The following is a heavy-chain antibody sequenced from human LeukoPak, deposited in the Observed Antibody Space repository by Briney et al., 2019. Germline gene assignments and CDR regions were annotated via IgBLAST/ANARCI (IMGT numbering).Heavy chain of an antibody. Sequence: ASVKVSCKASGYTFTDFYMHWERQGPGQGLGWMGWINPKSGAANYAQKFQGRVTMTRDTSITTAYMELSRLRSDDTAVYYCATERPSYDKAFDIWGQGTMVTVSS. CDR1: GYTFTDFY. V-gene: IGHV1-2*02. CDR3: ATERPSYDKAFDI. CDR2: INPKSGAA. J-gene: IGHJ3*02. D-gene: IGHD3-22*01.